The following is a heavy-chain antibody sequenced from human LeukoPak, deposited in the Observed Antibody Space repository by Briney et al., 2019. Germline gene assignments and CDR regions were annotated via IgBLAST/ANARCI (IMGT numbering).Heavy chain of an antibody. J-gene: IGHJ4*02. CDR2: INPNSGAT. V-gene: IGHV1-2*02. CDR3: VRERNVLRFLEWLPYY. CDR1: GYTFTAHY. D-gene: IGHD3-3*01. Sequence: GASVKVSCQASGYTFTAHYMHWVRQAPGQGLEWMGWINPNSGATDYAQKFQGRVTMARDTSISTAYMEVNWLTPDDTALYHCVRERNVLRFLEWLPYYWGQGTLITVSS.